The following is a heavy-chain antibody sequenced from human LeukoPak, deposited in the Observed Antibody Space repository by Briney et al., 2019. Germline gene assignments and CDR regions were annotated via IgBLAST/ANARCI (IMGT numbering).Heavy chain of an antibody. V-gene: IGHV1-69*05. D-gene: IGHD2/OR15-2a*01. Sequence: ASVKVSCKASGGTFSSYAISWVRQAPGQGLEWMGRIIPIFGTANYAQKFQGRVTITTDESTSTAYMELSSLRSEDTAVCYCAEENDYGDYWGQGTLVTVSS. CDR2: IIPIFGTA. CDR3: AEENDYGDY. CDR1: GGTFSSYA. J-gene: IGHJ4*02.